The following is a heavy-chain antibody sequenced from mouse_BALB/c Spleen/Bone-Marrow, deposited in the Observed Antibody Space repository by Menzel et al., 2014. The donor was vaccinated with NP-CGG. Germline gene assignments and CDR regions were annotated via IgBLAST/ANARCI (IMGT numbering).Heavy chain of an antibody. V-gene: IGHV5-17*02. Sequence: EVKLVESGGGLVQPGGSRKLSCAASGFTFSSFGKHWVRQAPEKGLEWVAYISNGSSTIYYADTVKGRFTISRDNPKNALFLQMTSLRSEDTAMYYCARKGAMITHYYAMDYWGQGTSVTVSS. CDR2: ISNGSSTI. D-gene: IGHD2-4*01. CDR1: GFTFSSFG. CDR3: ARKGAMITHYYAMDY. J-gene: IGHJ4*01.